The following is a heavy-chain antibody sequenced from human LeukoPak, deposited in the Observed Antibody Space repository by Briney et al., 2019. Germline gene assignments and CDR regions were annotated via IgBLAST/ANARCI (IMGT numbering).Heavy chain of an antibody. CDR1: GFTFTDYY. V-gene: IGHV3-11*04. J-gene: IGHJ4*02. CDR2: ISGSGSTI. D-gene: IGHD4-17*01. CDR3: AREGVTTSN. Sequence: GGSLRLSCAASGFTFTDYYMSWIRQAPGKGLEWLSYISGSGSTIFYADSVKGRFTISRDNPKNSLYLQMNALSPEDTAVYYCAREGVTTSNWGQGTLVTVSS.